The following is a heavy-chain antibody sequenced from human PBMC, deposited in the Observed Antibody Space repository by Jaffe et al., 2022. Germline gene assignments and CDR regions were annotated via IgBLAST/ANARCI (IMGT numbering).Heavy chain of an antibody. D-gene: IGHD5-12*01. CDR2: IYHSGST. Sequence: QVQLQESGPGLVKPSETLSLTCAVSGYSISSGYYWGWIRQPPGKGLEWIGSIYHSGSTYYNPSLKSRVTISVDTSKNQFSLKLSSVTAADTAVYYCARRATFDRDGYNYVLNYYYYYMDVWGKGTTVTVSS. J-gene: IGHJ6*03. CDR1: GYSISSGYY. V-gene: IGHV4-38-2*01. CDR3: ARRATFDRDGYNYVLNYYYYYMDV.